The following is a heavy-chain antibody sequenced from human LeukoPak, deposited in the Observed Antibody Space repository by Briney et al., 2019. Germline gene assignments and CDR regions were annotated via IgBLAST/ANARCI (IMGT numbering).Heavy chain of an antibody. CDR2: IKDNGAGGTT. J-gene: IGHJ4*02. CDR1: GFTFSDAW. CDR3: ATTRRGDGIGY. Sequence: GGPLRLSCGGSGFTFSDAWMSWVRQAPGKGLEWVGRIKDNGAGGTTAYAAPVQGRFTISRDDSKTTMYMDMKSLKTEDTAVYYCATTRRGDGIGYWGQGTLVTVSS. V-gene: IGHV3-15*01. D-gene: IGHD2-21*02.